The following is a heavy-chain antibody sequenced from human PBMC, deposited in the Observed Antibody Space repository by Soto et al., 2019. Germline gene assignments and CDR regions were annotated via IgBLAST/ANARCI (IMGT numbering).Heavy chain of an antibody. CDR2: IYYSGST. CDR3: ARVRVRGIAAAGARGWFDP. V-gene: IGHV4-59*13. CDR1: GGSISNYY. J-gene: IGHJ5*02. D-gene: IGHD6-13*01. Sequence: QVQLQESGPGLVKPSETLSLTCTVSGGSISNYYWSWIRQPPGKGLEWIGYIYYSGSTNYNPSLKIRVTISVATSKNQFSLKLRSVTAADTAVYYCARVRVRGIAAAGARGWFDPWGQGTLVTVSS.